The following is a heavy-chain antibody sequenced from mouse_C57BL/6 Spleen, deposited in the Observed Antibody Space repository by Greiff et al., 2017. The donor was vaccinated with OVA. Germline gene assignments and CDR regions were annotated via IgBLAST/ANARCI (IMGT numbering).Heavy chain of an antibody. J-gene: IGHJ1*03. V-gene: IGHV5-16*01. CDR3: ARELGVWYFDV. D-gene: IGHD4-1*01. Sequence: EVMLVESEGGLVQPGSSMKLSCTASGFTFSDYYMAWVRQVPEKGLEWVANINYDGRSTYYLDSLKSRFIISRDNAKNILYLQMSSLKSEDTATYYCARELGVWYFDVWGTGTTVTVSS. CDR2: INYDGRST. CDR1: GFTFSDYY.